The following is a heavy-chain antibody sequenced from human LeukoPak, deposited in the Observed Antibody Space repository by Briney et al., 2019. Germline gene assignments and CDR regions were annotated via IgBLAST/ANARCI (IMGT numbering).Heavy chain of an antibody. CDR1: GDSIRSYY. CDR2: ISFSRTT. Sequence: SETLSLICTVCGDSIRSYYRSCIPHPPGKGLEGIEYISFSRTTNYQPSLERRVTIAVDTTKTPFFLKLSSVTAEDTAVYYCARALGYCSSTGCHSGDFDDWGQGTMVTVSS. J-gene: IGHJ4*02. V-gene: IGHV4-59*01. D-gene: IGHD2-2*01. CDR3: ARALGYCSSTGCHSGDFDD.